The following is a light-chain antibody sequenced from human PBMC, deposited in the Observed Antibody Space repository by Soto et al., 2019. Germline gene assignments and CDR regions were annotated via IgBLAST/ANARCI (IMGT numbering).Light chain of an antibody. CDR3: SSYARNRAIL. J-gene: IGLJ2*01. V-gene: IGLV2-8*01. CDR2: EVS. CDR1: SSDVGGYNY. Sequence: QSVLTQPPSASGSPGQSVAISCTGTSSDVGGYNYVSWYQQHPGKAPKLMIYEVSKRPSGVPDRFSGSKSGSTASLTVSGLQAEDEADYYCSSYARNRAILFGGGTKVTVL.